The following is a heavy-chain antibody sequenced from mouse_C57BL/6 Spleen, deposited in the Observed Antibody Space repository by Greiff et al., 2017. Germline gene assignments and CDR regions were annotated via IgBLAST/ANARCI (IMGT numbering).Heavy chain of an antibody. J-gene: IGHJ3*01. CDR2: IDPSDSYT. CDR3: ARDYGSSYGFAY. D-gene: IGHD1-1*01. Sequence: VQLQQPGAELVMPGASVKLSCKASGYTFTSYWMHWVKQRPGQGLEWIGAIDPSDSYTNYNQKFKGKSTLTVDKSSITAYMQLSSLTSEDSAVYYCARDYGSSYGFAYWGQGTLVTVSA. V-gene: IGHV1-69*01. CDR1: GYTFTSYW.